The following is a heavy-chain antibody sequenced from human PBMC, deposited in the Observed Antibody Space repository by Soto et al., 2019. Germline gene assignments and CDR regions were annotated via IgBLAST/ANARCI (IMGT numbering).Heavy chain of an antibody. Sequence: QVQLVQSGAEVKKPGSSVKVSCKASEGTFSTYTISWVRQAPGQGLEWMGRIIPILGLANYAKKDQGRVTISADKSASTIYMELSSLRSEDTAVYYCTIGSHQQGGFWGQGTLVTVSS. CDR2: IIPILGLA. J-gene: IGHJ4*02. D-gene: IGHD3-10*01. V-gene: IGHV1-69*02. CDR1: EGTFSTYT. CDR3: TIGSHQQGGF.